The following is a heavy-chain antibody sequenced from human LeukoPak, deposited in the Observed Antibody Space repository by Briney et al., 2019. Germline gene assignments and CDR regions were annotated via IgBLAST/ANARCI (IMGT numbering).Heavy chain of an antibody. J-gene: IGHJ4*02. V-gene: IGHV4-59*02. Sequence: SETLSLTCTVSGGSVRSSYWSWIRQPPGRELEYIGFIYHSGDNKYNPSLSIRVTLSLDTSKNQFSLNLSSVTAADSAVYYCARHNGDSYLAYWAQGTLVTVSS. D-gene: IGHD2-21*01. CDR3: ARHNGDSYLAY. CDR2: IYHSGDN. CDR1: GGSVRSSY.